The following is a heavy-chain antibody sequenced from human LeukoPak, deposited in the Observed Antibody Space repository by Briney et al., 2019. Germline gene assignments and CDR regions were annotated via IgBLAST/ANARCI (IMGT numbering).Heavy chain of an antibody. V-gene: IGHV3-23*01. CDR1: GFTFSSYA. CDR2: ISGSDGSI. D-gene: IGHD6-13*01. J-gene: IGHJ4*02. CDR3: AKEAVAAAGPFDY. Sequence: PGGSLRLSCAASGFTFSSYAMSWVRQAPGKVLEWVSSISGSDGSIYYADSVKGRFTISRDNSKSTLYLQMNSLRAEDTAIYYCAKEAVAAAGPFDYWGQGTLVTVSS.